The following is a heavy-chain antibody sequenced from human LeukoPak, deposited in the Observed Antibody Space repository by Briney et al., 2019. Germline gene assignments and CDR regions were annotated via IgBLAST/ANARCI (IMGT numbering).Heavy chain of an antibody. D-gene: IGHD3-3*01. CDR1: GFTFTIFG. CDR2: IDARSGIT. Sequence: GGSLRLSCATSGFTFTIFGINWVRQAPGKGPEWVSYIDARSGITYYADSVQGRFTISRDNAKESVFLQMNGLRVDDTAVYYCARTYDFGRGPPGDAFDNWGQGMPVIVSS. J-gene: IGHJ3*02. CDR3: ARTYDFGRGPPGDAFDN. V-gene: IGHV3-48*01.